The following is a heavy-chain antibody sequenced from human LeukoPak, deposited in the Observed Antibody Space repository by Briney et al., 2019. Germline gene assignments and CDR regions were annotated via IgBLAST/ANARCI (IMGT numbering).Heavy chain of an antibody. CDR3: ARGPVAGASTTPMDV. J-gene: IGHJ6*02. Sequence: SDTLSLTCAAYGGSFSGYYWSWIRQPPGKGLEWIGEINHSGSTNYNPSLKSRVTISVDTSKNQFSLKLSSVTAADTAVYYCARGPVAGASTTPMDVWGQGTTVTVSS. CDR1: GGSFSGYY. V-gene: IGHV4-34*01. CDR2: INHSGST. D-gene: IGHD6-19*01.